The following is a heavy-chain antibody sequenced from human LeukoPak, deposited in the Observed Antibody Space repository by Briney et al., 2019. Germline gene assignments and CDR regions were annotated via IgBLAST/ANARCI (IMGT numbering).Heavy chain of an antibody. CDR3: ARGGWLQFDY. J-gene: IGHJ4*02. V-gene: IGHV4-59*01. D-gene: IGHD5-24*01. CDR1: GGSISSYY. CDR2: IYYSGST. Sequence: PSQTLSLTCTVSGGSISSYYWSWIRQPPGKGLEWIGYIYYSGSTNYNPSLKSRVTISVDTSKNQFSLKLSSVTAADTAVYYCARGGWLQFDYWGQGTLVTVSS.